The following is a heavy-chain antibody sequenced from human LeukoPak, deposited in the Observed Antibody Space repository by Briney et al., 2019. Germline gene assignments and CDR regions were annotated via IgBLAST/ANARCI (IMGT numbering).Heavy chain of an antibody. CDR1: GGSISSYY. CDR2: IYYSGST. J-gene: IGHJ5*01. Sequence: SETLSLTCTVSGGSISSYYWSWIRQPPGKGLEWIGYIYYSGSTNYNPSLKSRVTISVDTSKNQFSLKLSSVTAADTAAYYCAREMYSSGWYADSWGQGTLVTVSS. V-gene: IGHV4-59*01. D-gene: IGHD6-19*01. CDR3: AREMYSSGWYADS.